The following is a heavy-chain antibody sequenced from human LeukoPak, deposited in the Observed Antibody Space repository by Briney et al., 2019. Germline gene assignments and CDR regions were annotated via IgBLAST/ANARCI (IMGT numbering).Heavy chain of an antibody. V-gene: IGHV1-2*02. D-gene: IGHD4-17*01. Sequence: ASVQVSCKASGYTFTGYYMHWVRQAPGQGLEWMGWINPNSGGTNYAQKFQGRVTMTRDTSISTAYLQWSSLKASDTAMYYCARHRVSYLSTVTTSEHYGMDVWGQGTTVTVSS. CDR2: INPNSGGT. CDR1: GYTFTGYY. CDR3: ARHRVSYLSTVTTSEHYGMDV. J-gene: IGHJ6*02.